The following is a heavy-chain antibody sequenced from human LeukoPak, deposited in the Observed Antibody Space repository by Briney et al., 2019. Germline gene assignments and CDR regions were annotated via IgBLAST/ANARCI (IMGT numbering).Heavy chain of an antibody. CDR1: GFTFSSYA. V-gene: IGHV3-64*02. CDR3: ARRYCSSSSCSPLDY. J-gene: IGHJ4*02. Sequence: GGSLRLSCAASGFTFSSYAMHWVRQAPGKGLQYVSAISSEGGSTYYADSVKGRFTISRDNSKNTLYLQMGSLRVEDMAVYYCARRYCSSSSCSPLDYWGQGTLVTVS. D-gene: IGHD2-2*01. CDR2: ISSEGGST.